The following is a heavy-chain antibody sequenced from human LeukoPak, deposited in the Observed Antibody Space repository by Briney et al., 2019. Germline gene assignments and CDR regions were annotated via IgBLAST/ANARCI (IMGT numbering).Heavy chain of an antibody. CDR2: IIPIFGTA. J-gene: IGHJ4*02. D-gene: IGHD6-25*01. V-gene: IGHV1-69*13. CDR3: ATLPGGIAAAGTFDY. CDR1: GGTFSSYA. Sequence: GASVKVSCKASGGTFSSYAISWVRQAPGQGLEWMGGIIPIFGTANYAQKFQGRVTITADESTSTAYMELSSLRSEDTAVYYCATLPGGIAAAGTFDYWGQGTLVTVSS.